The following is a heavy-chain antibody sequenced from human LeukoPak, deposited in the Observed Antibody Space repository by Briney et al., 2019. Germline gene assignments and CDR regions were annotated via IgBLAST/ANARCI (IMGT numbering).Heavy chain of an antibody. Sequence: HGESPKISCKGSGYSFTSHWIGWVRQMPGKGLEWMGIVYPGDSETRYSPSFRGQVTISADKSISTAYLQWSSLKASDTAMYYCARRYYYDSSGYYLAHDAFDIWGQGTMVTVSS. V-gene: IGHV5-51*01. D-gene: IGHD3-22*01. CDR1: GYSFTSHW. CDR2: VYPGDSET. J-gene: IGHJ3*02. CDR3: ARRYYYDSSGYYLAHDAFDI.